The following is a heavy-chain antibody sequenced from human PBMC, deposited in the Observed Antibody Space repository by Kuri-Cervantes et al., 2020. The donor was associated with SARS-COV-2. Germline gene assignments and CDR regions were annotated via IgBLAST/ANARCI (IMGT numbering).Heavy chain of an antibody. CDR2: INHGDGST. CDR1: GGSFSGYY. J-gene: IGHJ4*02. D-gene: IGHD4-11*01. V-gene: IGHV4-34*01. CDR3: ARGPPAQTTSPSFDY. Sequence: SQTLSLTCAVYGGSFSGYYWSWIRQPPGKGLEWIGEINHGDGSTSYNPSLKSRVTILEDTSKNQFSLKLSSVTAADTAVYYCARGPPAQTTSPSFDYWGQGTLVTVSS.